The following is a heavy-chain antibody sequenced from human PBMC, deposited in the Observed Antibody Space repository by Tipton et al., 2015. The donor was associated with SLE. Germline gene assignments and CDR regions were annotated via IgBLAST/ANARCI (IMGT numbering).Heavy chain of an antibody. CDR3: ARGLGGSRYYFDY. D-gene: IGHD2-15*01. V-gene: IGHV4-30-4*01. CDR2: IYYSGST. J-gene: IGHJ4*02. Sequence: LRLSCTVSGGSISSGDYYWSWIRQPPGKGLEWIGYIYYSGSTYYNPSLKSRVTISVDTSKNQFSLKLSSVTAADTAVYYCARGLGGSRYYFDYWGQGTLVTVSS. CDR1: GGSISSGDYY.